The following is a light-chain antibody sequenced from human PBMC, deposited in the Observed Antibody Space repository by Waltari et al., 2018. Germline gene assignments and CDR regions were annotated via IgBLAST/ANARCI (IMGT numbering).Light chain of an antibody. CDR1: QSLSVAY. V-gene: IGKV3-20*01. J-gene: IGKJ2*01. CDR3: QQYDTSPGT. CDR2: GAY. Sequence: EIVLTQSPSTLSLSAGDTATLSCRASQSLSVAYLAWYQHRSGQAPRLLIYGAYYRATGIPDRFSGRGSGTDVTLTITRLEPDDFAVYYCQQYDTSPGTFGQGTNLEI.